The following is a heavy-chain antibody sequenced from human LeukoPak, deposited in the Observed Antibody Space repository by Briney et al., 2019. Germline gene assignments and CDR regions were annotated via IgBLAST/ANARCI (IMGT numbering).Heavy chain of an antibody. CDR3: ARDGNYYDSSGYDFDY. Sequence: ASAKVSCKASGYTFTSYYMHWVRQAPGQGLEWMGIINPSGGSTSYAQKFQGRVTMTRDTSTSTVYMELSSLRSEDTAVYYCARDGNYYDSSGYDFDYWGQGTLVTVSS. J-gene: IGHJ4*02. CDR2: INPSGGST. V-gene: IGHV1-46*01. CDR1: GYTFTSYY. D-gene: IGHD3-22*01.